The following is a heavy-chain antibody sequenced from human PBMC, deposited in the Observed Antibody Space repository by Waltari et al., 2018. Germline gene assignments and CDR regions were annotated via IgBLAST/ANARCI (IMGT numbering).Heavy chain of an antibody. J-gene: IGHJ5*01. Sequence: QVQLRESGPGLVKPPQTLSLTCSVSGGPLTSENYYWGWVRKAAEKGLEWIGRTSSNGESRYSPSLDRRVTISVDRSRNQFSLSLRSVTAADTAMYYCARGDDRPARYFFDSWGQGILVTVSS. D-gene: IGHD3-16*01. CDR2: TSSNGES. CDR1: GGPLTSENYY. CDR3: ARGDDRPARYFFDS. V-gene: IGHV4-61*02.